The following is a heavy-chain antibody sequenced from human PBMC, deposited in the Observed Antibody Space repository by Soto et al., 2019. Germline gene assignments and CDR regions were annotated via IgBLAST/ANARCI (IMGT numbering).Heavy chain of an antibody. CDR1: GFTFDIYT. Sequence: EVQLVESGGGLVKPGGSLRLSCAASGFTFDIYTMNWVRQAPGKGLEWVSSISSSSSYIFDADSVKGRFTISRDNAKNSLFLQMSSLRTEDTAVYYCAKTRGDFGVVTPYYYLAMDVWGQGTTVTVSS. D-gene: IGHD3-3*01. J-gene: IGHJ6*02. CDR3: AKTRGDFGVVTPYYYLAMDV. V-gene: IGHV3-21*06. CDR2: ISSSSSYI.